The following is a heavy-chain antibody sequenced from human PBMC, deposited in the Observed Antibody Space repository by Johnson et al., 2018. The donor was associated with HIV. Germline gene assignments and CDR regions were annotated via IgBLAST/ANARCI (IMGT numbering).Heavy chain of an antibody. CDR2: ISSSGSTI. CDR1: GFTFSSYA. J-gene: IGHJ3*02. V-gene: IGHV3-48*03. D-gene: IGHD3-10*01. Sequence: MQLVESGGGVVQPGRSLRLSCAASGFTFSSYAMHWVRQAPGKGLEWVSYISSSGSTIYYADSVKGRFTISRDNAKNSLYLQMNSLRAEDTAVYYCARGLGITMVRGLDAFDIWGQGTMVSVSS. CDR3: ARGLGITMVRGLDAFDI.